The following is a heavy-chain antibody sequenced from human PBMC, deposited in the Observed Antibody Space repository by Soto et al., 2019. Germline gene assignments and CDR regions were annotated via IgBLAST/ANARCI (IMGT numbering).Heavy chain of an antibody. CDR2: INPSGGST. V-gene: IGHV1-46*01. CDR3: ARDYRGDYVRVGWFDP. Sequence: ASVKVSCKASGYTLTSYYMHWVRQAPGQGLEWMGIINPSGGSTSYAQKFQGRVTMTRDTSMSTVYMELSSLRSEDTAVYYCARDYRGDYVRVGWFDPWGQGXLVTVYS. D-gene: IGHD4-17*01. CDR1: GYTLTSYY. J-gene: IGHJ5*02.